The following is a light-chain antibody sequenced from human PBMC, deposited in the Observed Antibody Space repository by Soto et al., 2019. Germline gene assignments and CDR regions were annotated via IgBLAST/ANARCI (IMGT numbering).Light chain of an antibody. CDR3: SSYTSSSTLV. Sequence: QSVLTQPASVSGSPGQSITISCTGNSSDVGGYNYVSWYQQHPGKAPKLMIYDVSNRPSGVSNRFSGSKSVNTASLTISGLQAEDEADYYCSSYTSSSTLVFGGGTKLTV. J-gene: IGLJ2*01. CDR1: SSDVGGYNY. CDR2: DVS. V-gene: IGLV2-14*01.